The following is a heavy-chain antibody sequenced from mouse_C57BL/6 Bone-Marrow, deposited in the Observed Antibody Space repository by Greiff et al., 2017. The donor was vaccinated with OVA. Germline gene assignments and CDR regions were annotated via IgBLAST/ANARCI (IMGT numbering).Heavy chain of an antibody. Sequence: QVQLQQPGAELVKPGASVKLSCKASGYTFTSYWMHWVKQRPGQGLEWIGMIHPNSGSTNYTEKFQSKATLTVDTSSSTAYLQLSSLTSEDAAVYYCASWSVFDYWGQGTTLTVSS. J-gene: IGHJ2*01. CDR1: GYTFTSYW. V-gene: IGHV1-64*01. CDR3: ASWSVFDY. CDR2: IHPNSGST.